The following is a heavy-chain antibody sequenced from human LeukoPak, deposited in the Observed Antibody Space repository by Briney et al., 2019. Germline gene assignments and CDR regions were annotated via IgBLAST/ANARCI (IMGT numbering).Heavy chain of an antibody. CDR3: ARELSMVGGVPGGGFQH. J-gene: IGHJ1*01. Sequence: ASVKVSCKASEYTLSGHYMHWVRQAPGQGLEWMGWINTNSGGTIYVQNFQGRVTMTRDTSGTTVHMDLSSLRSDDTAVYYCARELSMVGGVPGGGFQHWGQGTLVIVS. CDR2: INTNSGGT. V-gene: IGHV1-2*02. D-gene: IGHD3-10*01. CDR1: EYTLSGHY.